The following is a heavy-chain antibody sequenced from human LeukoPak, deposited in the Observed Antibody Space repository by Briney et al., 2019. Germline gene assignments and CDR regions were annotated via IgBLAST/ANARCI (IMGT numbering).Heavy chain of an antibody. J-gene: IGHJ6*03. CDR2: IKQDGSEK. D-gene: IGHD6-13*01. CDR1: GFTFSSYW. V-gene: IGHV3-7*01. Sequence: GGSLRLSCAASGFTFSSYWMTWARQAPGRVLEWVANIKQDGSEKYYVDSVRGRFTISRDNAKNSLYLQMSSLRAEDTAVYYCARAAYSSSWNPYYYYMDVWGKGTTVTVSS. CDR3: ARAAYSSSWNPYYYYMDV.